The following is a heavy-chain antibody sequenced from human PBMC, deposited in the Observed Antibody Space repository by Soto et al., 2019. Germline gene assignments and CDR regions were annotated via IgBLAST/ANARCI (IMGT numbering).Heavy chain of an antibody. V-gene: IGHV3-23*01. Sequence: GGSLRLSCAASGFTFSSYAMSWVRQAPGKGLEWVSAISGSGGSTYYADSVKGRFTISRDNSKNPLYLQMNSLRAEDTAVYYCAKSEGYVYSAFDIWGQGTMVTVSS. J-gene: IGHJ3*02. CDR2: ISGSGGST. CDR3: AKSEGYVYSAFDI. D-gene: IGHD2-15*01. CDR1: GFTFSSYA.